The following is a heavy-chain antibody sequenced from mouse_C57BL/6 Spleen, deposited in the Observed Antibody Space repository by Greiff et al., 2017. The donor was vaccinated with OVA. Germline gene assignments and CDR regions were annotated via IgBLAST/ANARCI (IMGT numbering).Heavy chain of an antibody. J-gene: IGHJ4*01. V-gene: IGHV1-26*01. CDR3: ARRGHGNPITGAMDY. CDR2: INPNNGGT. CDR1: GYTFTDYY. Sequence: EVKLQQSGPELVKPGASVKISCKASGYTFTDYYMNWVKQSHGKSLEWIGDINPNNGGTSYNQKFKGKATLTVDKSSSTAYMEIRSLTSEDSAVYYCARRGHGNPITGAMDYWGQGTSVTVSS. D-gene: IGHD2-1*01.